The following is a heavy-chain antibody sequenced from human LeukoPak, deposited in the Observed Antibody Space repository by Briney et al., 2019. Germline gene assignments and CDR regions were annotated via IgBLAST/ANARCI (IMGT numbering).Heavy chain of an antibody. D-gene: IGHD4-17*01. CDR2: IWYDGSNK. CDR1: GFTFSSYG. Sequence: PGGSLRLSCAASGFTFSSYGMHWVRQAPGKGLESVAVIWYDGSNKYYADSVKGRFTISRDNSKNTLYLQMNSLRADDTAVYYCARGPTVTTFYYYYGMDVWGKGTTVTVSS. V-gene: IGHV3-33*01. J-gene: IGHJ6*04. CDR3: ARGPTVTTFYYYYGMDV.